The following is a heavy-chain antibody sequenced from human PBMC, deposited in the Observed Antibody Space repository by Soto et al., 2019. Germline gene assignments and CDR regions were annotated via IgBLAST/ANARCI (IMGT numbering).Heavy chain of an antibody. V-gene: IGHV3-21*01. CDR3: TRDASRDSSARGWFDP. D-gene: IGHD6-13*01. J-gene: IGHJ5*02. CDR2: SSSNSAYI. CDR1: GLTFRSFT. Sequence: PGGSLRLSCAASGLTFRSFTMNWVRQAPGKGLEWVSTSSSNSAYIYYTDALRGRFTISRDNAKNSLHLQMNSLRAEDTAVYYCTRDASRDSSARGWFDPWGPGTLVTVSS.